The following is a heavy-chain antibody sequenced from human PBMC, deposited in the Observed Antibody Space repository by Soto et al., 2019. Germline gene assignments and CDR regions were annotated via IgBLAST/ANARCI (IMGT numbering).Heavy chain of an antibody. J-gene: IGHJ4*02. CDR1: GFTFSSYS. V-gene: IGHV3-48*01. CDR3: ARGPVAAIDY. CDR2: ITSSSSAI. Sequence: EVQLVESGGGLVQAGGSLRLSCAASGFTFSSYSMNWVRQAPGKGLEWVSHITSSSSAIYYADSVKGQFTISRDNAKNSLYLQLNSVRAEDTALYYCARGPVAAIDYWGQGILVTVSS. D-gene: IGHD6-19*01.